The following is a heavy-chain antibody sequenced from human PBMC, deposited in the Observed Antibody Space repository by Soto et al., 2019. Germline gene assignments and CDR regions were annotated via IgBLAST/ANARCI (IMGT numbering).Heavy chain of an antibody. J-gene: IGHJ4*02. D-gene: IGHD6-19*01. V-gene: IGHV4-59*11. CDR3: ARGGGSPFHDHEFDY. CDR1: GVSTSNHY. CDR2: IYYRGTT. Sequence: QVQLQESGPGLVKPSETLSLTCSVSGVSTSNHYWTWIRKPPGQGPEWIGCIYYRGTTNYNASFHSRVTISLDTSKNQFSLRLTSVTTADTAVYYCARGGGSPFHDHEFDYWGQGILVTVSS.